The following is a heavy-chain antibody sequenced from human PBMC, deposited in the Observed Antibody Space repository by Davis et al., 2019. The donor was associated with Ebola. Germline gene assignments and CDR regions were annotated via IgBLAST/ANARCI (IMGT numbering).Heavy chain of an antibody. CDR2: VNDSGST. CDR3: ARTTRDSGWFLDY. CDR1: AGSFSDYY. Sequence: SETLSLTCAVYAGSFSDYYWNWIRQPPGKGLEWIGEVNDSGSTNYSPSLKSRVTLSVDTSKNQFSLKLTSVTAADTAAYYCARTTRDSGWFLDYWGQRILVTVSS. D-gene: IGHD6-19*01. V-gene: IGHV4-34*01. J-gene: IGHJ4*02.